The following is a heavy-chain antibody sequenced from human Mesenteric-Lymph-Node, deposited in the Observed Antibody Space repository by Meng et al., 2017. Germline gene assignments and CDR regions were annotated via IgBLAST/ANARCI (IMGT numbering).Heavy chain of an antibody. J-gene: IGHJ4*02. D-gene: IGHD5-12*01. CDR3: AKDLATMAD. Sequence: QVQLVESGGGVVQPGRSLRLSCAASGFTFSSYAMHWVRQAPGKGLEWVAVISYDGSNKYYADSVKGRFTISRDNSKNTLYLQMDSLRAEDTAVYYCAKDLATMADWGQGTLVTVSS. CDR1: GFTFSSYA. V-gene: IGHV3-30*04. CDR2: ISYDGSNK.